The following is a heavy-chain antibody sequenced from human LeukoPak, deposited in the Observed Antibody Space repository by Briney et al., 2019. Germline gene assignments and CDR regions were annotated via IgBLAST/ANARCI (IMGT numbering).Heavy chain of an antibody. CDR3: AKDRYYGGNSDY. CDR1: GFTFSSYA. V-gene: IGHV3-23*01. J-gene: IGHJ4*02. CDR2: ISGSGGST. Sequence: GSLRLSCAASGFTFSSYAMSWVRQAPGKGLEWVSAISGSGGSTYYADSVKGRFTISRDNSKNTLYLQMNSLRAEDTAVYYCAKDRYYGGNSDYWGQGTLVTVSS. D-gene: IGHD4-23*01.